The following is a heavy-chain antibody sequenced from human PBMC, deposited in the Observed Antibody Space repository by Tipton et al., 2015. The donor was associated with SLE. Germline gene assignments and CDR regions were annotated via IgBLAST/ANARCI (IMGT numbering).Heavy chain of an antibody. J-gene: IGHJ4*02. D-gene: IGHD6-13*01. Sequence: TLSLTCTVSGGSISSGGYYWSWIRQHPGKGPEWIGHMSDSGDTNYNPSLKSRVTISVDTSRSQISLRLSSVTAADTAVYYCATRGSSSWYFFDYWGQGTLVTVSS. CDR1: GGSISSGGYY. CDR3: ATRGSSSWYFFDY. CDR2: MSDSGDT. V-gene: IGHV4-61*08.